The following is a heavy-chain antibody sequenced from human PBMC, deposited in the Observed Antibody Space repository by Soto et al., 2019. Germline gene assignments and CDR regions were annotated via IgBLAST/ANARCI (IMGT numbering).Heavy chain of an antibody. CDR2: IIPIFGTA. Sequence: SVKGYCKASGGTFSSYAISWVRQAPGQGLEWMGGIIPIFGTANYAQKFQGRVTITADESTSTAYMELSSLRSEDTAVYYCARGSSNYAYYYYGMDVWGQGTTVTV. J-gene: IGHJ6*02. CDR1: GGTFSSYA. D-gene: IGHD4-4*01. V-gene: IGHV1-69*13. CDR3: ARGSSNYAYYYYGMDV.